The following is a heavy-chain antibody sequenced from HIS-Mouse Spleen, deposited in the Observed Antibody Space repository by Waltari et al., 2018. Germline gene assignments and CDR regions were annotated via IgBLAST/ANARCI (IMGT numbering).Heavy chain of an antibody. D-gene: IGHD1-26*01. CDR2: IKQDGSEK. CDR3: AREGDSGSYFDY. CDR1: GFTFRRYW. Sequence: EVQLVESGGGLVQPGGSLTLSCAASGFTFRRYWLSWVRQAPGKGLEWVANIKQDGSEKYYVDSVKGRFTISRDNAKNSLYLQMNSLRAEDTAVYYCAREGDSGSYFDYWGQGTLVTVSS. J-gene: IGHJ4*02. V-gene: IGHV3-7*01.